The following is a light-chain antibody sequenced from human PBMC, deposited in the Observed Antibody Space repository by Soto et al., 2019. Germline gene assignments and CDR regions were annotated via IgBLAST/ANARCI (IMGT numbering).Light chain of an antibody. J-gene: IGKJ1*01. Sequence: DIVLTQSPLSLPVTLGQPASLSCRSSESRLHSGGNTYLSWLHQRPGQPPRLLIYQISERLSGVPDRFSGSGAGTNFTLRISRVEAEDVGIFFCMQSSQLRTFGQGTKVEIK. CDR2: QIS. CDR3: MQSSQLRT. V-gene: IGKV2-24*01. CDR1: ESRLHSGGNTY.